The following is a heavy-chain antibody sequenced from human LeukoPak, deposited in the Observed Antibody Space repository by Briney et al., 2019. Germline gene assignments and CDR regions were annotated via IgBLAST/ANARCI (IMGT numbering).Heavy chain of an antibody. D-gene: IGHD6-13*01. Sequence: SVKVSCKASGGTFSSYAISWVRQAPGQGLEWMGGIIPIFGTANYAQKFQGRVTITADESTSTAYMELSSLRSEDTAVYYCARDMAAAGTELGNWFDPWGQGTLVTVSS. J-gene: IGHJ5*02. CDR1: GGTFSSYA. CDR2: IIPIFGTA. V-gene: IGHV1-69*01. CDR3: ARDMAAAGTELGNWFDP.